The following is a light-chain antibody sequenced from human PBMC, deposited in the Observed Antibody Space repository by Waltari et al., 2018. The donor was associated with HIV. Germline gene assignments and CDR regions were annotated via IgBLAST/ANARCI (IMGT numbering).Light chain of an antibody. Sequence: QSVLTQPPSASGTPGQRVTISCSGSRSNIGSNYVYWYQQLPGTAPKPLIYRNNQRPSGVPDRFSGSKSGTSASLAISGLRSEDEADYYCAAWDDSLSGAVFGGGTQLTVL. CDR3: AAWDDSLSGAV. CDR1: RSNIGSNY. CDR2: RNN. J-gene: IGLJ7*01. V-gene: IGLV1-47*01.